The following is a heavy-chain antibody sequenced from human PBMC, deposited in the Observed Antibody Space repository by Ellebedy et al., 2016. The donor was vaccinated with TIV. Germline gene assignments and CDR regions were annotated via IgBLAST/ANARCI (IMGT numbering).Heavy chain of an antibody. J-gene: IGHJ3*02. CDR1: GVSISSSY. Sequence: MPSETLSLTCTVSGVSISSSYWSWIRQPPGKGLEWMGYIYYTGSTRDNPSLKSRVTISVATPKNQFSLKLRSVTAADTAVYYCTREVTTEYEGAFDIWGQGTMVTVSS. CDR2: IYYTGST. V-gene: IGHV4-59*01. D-gene: IGHD2-21*02. CDR3: TREVTTEYEGAFDI.